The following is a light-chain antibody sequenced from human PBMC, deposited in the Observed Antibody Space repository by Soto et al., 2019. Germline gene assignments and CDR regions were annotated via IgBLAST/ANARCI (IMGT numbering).Light chain of an antibody. Sequence: EIQMTQSPSSLSLSVGDRVTITCRASQAISNYLNWYQQKPGKAPTLLIFVATTLQSGVPSRFSGSGHGTDFTLTITTLPPEHVGMDKCQQCHASPHTIGQGTRLEIK. CDR3: QQCHASPHT. CDR2: VAT. CDR1: QAISNY. V-gene: IGKV1-39*01. J-gene: IGKJ5*01.